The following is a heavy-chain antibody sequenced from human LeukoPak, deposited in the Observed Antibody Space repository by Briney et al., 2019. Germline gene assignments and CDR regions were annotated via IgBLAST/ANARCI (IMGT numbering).Heavy chain of an antibody. J-gene: IGHJ3*02. CDR3: ARAGRGTDAFDI. D-gene: IGHD3-16*01. CDR1: GFTFGSYS. CDR2: ISSSSYI. V-gene: IGHV3-21*01. Sequence: GGSLRLSCAASGFTFGSYSMNWVRQAPGKGLEWVSSISSSSYIYYADSVKGRFTISRDNAKNSLYLQMNSLRAEDTAVYYCARAGRGTDAFDIWGQGTMVTVSS.